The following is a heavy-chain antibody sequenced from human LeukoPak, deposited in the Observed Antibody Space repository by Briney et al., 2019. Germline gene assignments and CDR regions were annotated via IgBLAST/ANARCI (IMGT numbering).Heavy chain of an antibody. D-gene: IGHD3-22*01. V-gene: IGHV1-69*04. Sequence: ASVKVSCKASGGTFSSYAISWVRQAPGQGLEWMGRIIPILGIANYAQKFQGRVTITADKSTSTAYMELSSLRSEDTAVYYCARDEGYYYDSSGLFPDYWGQGTLVTVSS. CDR3: ARDEGYYYDSSGLFPDY. CDR2: IIPILGIA. J-gene: IGHJ4*02. CDR1: GGTFSSYA.